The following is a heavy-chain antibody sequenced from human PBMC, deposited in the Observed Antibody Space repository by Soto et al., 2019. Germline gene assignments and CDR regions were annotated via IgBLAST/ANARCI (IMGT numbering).Heavy chain of an antibody. CDR3: ARDAPTTVTTLGGGV. CDR1: GGTFSSYA. CDR2: IIHIFGTA. J-gene: IGHJ6*02. D-gene: IGHD4-17*01. Sequence: QVQLVQSGAEVKKPGSSVKVSCKASGGTFSSYAISWVRQAPGQGLEWMGGIIHIFGTANYAQKFQGRVTITAHQSTSTAYMELSSLRSEDAAVYYCARDAPTTVTTLGGGVWGQGTTVTVAS. V-gene: IGHV1-69*12.